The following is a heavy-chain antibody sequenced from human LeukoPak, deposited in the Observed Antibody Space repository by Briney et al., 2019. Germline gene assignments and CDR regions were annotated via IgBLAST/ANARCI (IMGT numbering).Heavy chain of an antibody. CDR2: ISGRSSYI. V-gene: IGHV3-21*01. J-gene: IGHJ4*02. D-gene: IGHD3-10*01. CDR1: GFTFSSYT. CDR3: ARGAATNLWPSDY. Sequence: GGSLRLSCAASGFTFSSYTMNWVRQAPGKGLEWVSSISGRSSYIYQADSVKGRFTISRDNAKNSLYLQMNSLRAEDTAIYYCARGAATNLWPSDYWGQGTLVTVSS.